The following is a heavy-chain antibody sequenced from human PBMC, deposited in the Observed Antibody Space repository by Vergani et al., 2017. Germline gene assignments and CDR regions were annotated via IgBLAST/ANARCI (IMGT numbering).Heavy chain of an antibody. CDR1: GYTFTSYG. D-gene: IGHD3-10*01. V-gene: IGHV1-18*01. Sequence: QVQLVQSGAEVKKPGASVKVSCKASGYTFTSYGISWVRQAPGQGLEWMGWISAYNGNTNYAQKLQGRVTMTTDTSTSTAYMERRSLRSDDTAVYYCARAKYYYGSGSYSAFDYWGQGTLVTVSS. CDR2: ISAYNGNT. CDR3: ARAKYYYGSGSYSAFDY. J-gene: IGHJ4*02.